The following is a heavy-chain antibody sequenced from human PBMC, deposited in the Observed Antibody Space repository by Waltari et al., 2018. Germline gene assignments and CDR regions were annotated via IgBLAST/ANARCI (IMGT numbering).Heavy chain of an antibody. Sequence: EVQLAESGGGFVQPGESLRLSFSAPGFTFSPFWMNWVRQGPGKGLVWVSRINTDGSTINYADSVKGRFTISRDNAKNTLYLQMNSLRAEDTAVYYCTREDYGGKDYWGQGTLVTVSS. J-gene: IGHJ4*02. CDR3: TREDYGGKDY. V-gene: IGHV3-74*01. CDR2: INTDGSTI. CDR1: GFTFSPFW. D-gene: IGHD4-17*01.